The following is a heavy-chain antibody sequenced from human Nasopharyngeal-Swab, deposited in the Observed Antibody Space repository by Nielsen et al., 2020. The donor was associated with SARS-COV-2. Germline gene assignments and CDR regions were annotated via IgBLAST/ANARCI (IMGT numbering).Heavy chain of an antibody. CDR3: ARKEGSSSWYY. CDR2: IFSDDEK. Sequence: WIRQPPGKALGWLAHIFSDDEKSYSTSLKSRLTISKDTSKSQVVLTMTNMDPVDTATYYCARKEGSSSWYYWGQGTLVTVSS. V-gene: IGHV2-26*01. D-gene: IGHD6-13*01. J-gene: IGHJ4*02.